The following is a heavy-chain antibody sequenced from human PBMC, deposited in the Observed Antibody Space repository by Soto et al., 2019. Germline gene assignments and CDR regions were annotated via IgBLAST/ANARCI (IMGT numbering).Heavy chain of an antibody. Sequence: SVKVSCKASGGTFSSYAISWVRQAPGQGLEWMGGIIPIFGTANYAQKFQGRVTITADESTSTAYMELSSLRSEDTAVYYCVRVACSSTSCYYYYYGMDVWGQGTTVTVSS. V-gene: IGHV1-69*13. D-gene: IGHD2-2*01. J-gene: IGHJ6*02. CDR1: GGTFSSYA. CDR2: IIPIFGTA. CDR3: VRVACSSTSCYYYYYGMDV.